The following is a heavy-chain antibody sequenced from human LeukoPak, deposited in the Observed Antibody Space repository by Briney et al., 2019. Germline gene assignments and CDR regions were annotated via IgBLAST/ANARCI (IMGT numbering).Heavy chain of an antibody. CDR2: INHSGST. V-gene: IGHV4-34*01. Sequence: SETLSLTCAVYGGSFSGYYWCWIRLPPGKGLEWIGEINHSGSTNYNPSLKSRVTISVDTSKNQFSLKLSSVTAADTAVYYCASEQPLWGSYYFDYWGQGTLVTVSS. CDR1: GGSFSGYY. CDR3: ASEQPLWGSYYFDY. J-gene: IGHJ4*02. D-gene: IGHD3-16*01.